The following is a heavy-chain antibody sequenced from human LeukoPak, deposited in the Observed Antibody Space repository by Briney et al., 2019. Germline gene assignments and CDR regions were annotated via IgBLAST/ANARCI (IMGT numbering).Heavy chain of an antibody. CDR3: ARGLAAAGTNDY. Sequence: LEXXANIKQDGSEKYYVDSVKGRFTISRDNAKNSLYLQMNSLRAEDTAVYYCARGLAAAGTNDYWGQGTLVTVSS. D-gene: IGHD6-13*01. CDR2: IKQDGSEK. J-gene: IGHJ4*02. V-gene: IGHV3-7*03.